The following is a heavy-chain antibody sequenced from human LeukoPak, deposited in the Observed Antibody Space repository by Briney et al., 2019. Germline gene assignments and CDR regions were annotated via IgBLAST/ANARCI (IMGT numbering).Heavy chain of an antibody. CDR1: GYTFTGYY. CDR2: INPNSGGT. D-gene: IGHD3-10*01. J-gene: IGHJ4*02. CDR3: ARQSSGYFGSDY. V-gene: IGHV1-2*02. Sequence: GASVKVSCKASGYTFTGYYMHWVRQAPGQGLEWMGWINPNSGGTNYAQKFQGRVTMTRDTSISTAYMELSSLRSDDTAAYFCARQSSGYFGSDYWGQGTLVTVSS.